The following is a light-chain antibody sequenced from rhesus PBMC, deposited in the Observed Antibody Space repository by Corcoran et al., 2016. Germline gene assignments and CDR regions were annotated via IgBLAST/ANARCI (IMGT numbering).Light chain of an antibody. CDR3: HHRYATPYS. CDR1: ENVNNY. Sequence: DIQMTQSPSSLSASVGDRVTITCRASENVNNYLHWYQQKPRKPPKLLINKASALQSGVPSRFSGSGSVTVFTRTIRSLQPEDFATYYCHHRYATPYSVGQGTKVEIK. V-gene: IGKV1-74*01. J-gene: IGKJ2*01. CDR2: KAS.